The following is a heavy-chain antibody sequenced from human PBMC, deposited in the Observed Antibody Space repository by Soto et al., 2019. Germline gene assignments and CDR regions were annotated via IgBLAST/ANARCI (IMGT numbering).Heavy chain of an antibody. CDR2: IDPSDSYT. V-gene: IGHV5-10-1*01. CDR3: ARQGSSSYYYGMDV. CDR1: GYSFTSYS. J-gene: IGHJ6*02. Sequence: GESLKISCKGSGYSFTSYSISWVRQMPGKGLEWMGRIDPSDSYTNYSPSFQGHVTISADKSISTAYLQWSSLKASDTAMYYCARQGSSSYYYGMDVWGQGTTVTVSS. D-gene: IGHD6-6*01.